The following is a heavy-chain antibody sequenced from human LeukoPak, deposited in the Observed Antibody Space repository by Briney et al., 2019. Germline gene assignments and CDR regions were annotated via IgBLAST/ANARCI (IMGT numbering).Heavy chain of an antibody. V-gene: IGHV3-7*05. Sequence: GGSLRLSCAVSGFKFKSYWMSWVRQAPGRGLEWVATIKRDGSDRYYVDSVKGRFTISRDNTKNSMDLQMNSLRAEDTAVYYCARGHYGMDVWGQGTTVTVSS. CDR2: IKRDGSDR. J-gene: IGHJ6*02. CDR3: ARGHYGMDV. CDR1: GFKFKSYW.